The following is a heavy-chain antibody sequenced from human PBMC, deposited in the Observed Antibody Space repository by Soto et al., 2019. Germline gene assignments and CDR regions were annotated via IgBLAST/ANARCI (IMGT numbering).Heavy chain of an antibody. J-gene: IGHJ4*02. D-gene: IGHD6-13*01. Sequence: LGESLKISCKGSGYGFTSYWIGWVRQMPVKGLEFMGIIYPFYSDTRYSPSFQGHVTISSYNSISTSYLQWSSLKASETAMYYCATSLFGSSSGWWIWGQGTLVTVSS. CDR3: ATSLFGSSSGWWI. V-gene: IGHV5-51*01. CDR2: IYPFYSDT. CDR1: GYGFTSYW.